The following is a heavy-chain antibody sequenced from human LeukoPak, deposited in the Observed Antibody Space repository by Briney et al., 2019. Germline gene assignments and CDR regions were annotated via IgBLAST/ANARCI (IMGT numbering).Heavy chain of an antibody. J-gene: IGHJ4*02. D-gene: IGHD2-2*01. Sequence: GRSLRLSCAASGFTFSSYGMHWVRQAPGKGLEWVAVISYDGSNKYYADSVKGRFTISRDNSKNTLYLQMNGLRAEDTAVYYCAKSRGCSSTSCLVDYWGQGTLVTVSS. CDR3: AKSRGCSSTSCLVDY. CDR2: ISYDGSNK. CDR1: GFTFSSYG. V-gene: IGHV3-30*18.